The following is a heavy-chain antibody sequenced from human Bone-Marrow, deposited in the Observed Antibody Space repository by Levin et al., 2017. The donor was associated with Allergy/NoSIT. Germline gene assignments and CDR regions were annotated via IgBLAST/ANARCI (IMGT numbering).Heavy chain of an antibody. CDR2: INSDGSAT. J-gene: IGHJ5*02. D-gene: IGHD6-25*01. CDR3: ARGGEGIATAIDNWLDP. Sequence: RPGGSLRLSCAASGFTFSTYWMHWVRQAPGKGLVWVSRINSDGSATNCADSVKGRFTISRDNAKNTLYLQMNSLRVEDTAVYYCARGGEGIATAIDNWLDPWGQGTLVTVSS. CDR1: GFTFSTYW. V-gene: IGHV3-74*01.